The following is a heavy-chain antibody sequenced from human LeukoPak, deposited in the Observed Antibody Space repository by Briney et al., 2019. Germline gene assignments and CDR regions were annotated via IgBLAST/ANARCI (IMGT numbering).Heavy chain of an antibody. J-gene: IGHJ4*02. D-gene: IGHD3-10*01. Sequence: GGSLRLSCAASRFTFSNYWMTWVRQAPGKGLEWVASIKEDGTEKYYPDSVKGRLTISRDNARKSLYLQMNSLRDDDTAVYYCARDLRGSGNYEFDYWGQGTLATVSS. CDR1: RFTFSNYW. V-gene: IGHV3-7*01. CDR3: ARDLRGSGNYEFDY. CDR2: IKEDGTEK.